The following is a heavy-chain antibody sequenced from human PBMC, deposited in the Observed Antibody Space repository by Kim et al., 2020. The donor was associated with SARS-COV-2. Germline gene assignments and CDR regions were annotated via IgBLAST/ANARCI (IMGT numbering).Heavy chain of an antibody. J-gene: IGHJ5*02. CDR3: ARSGTTITTGCFDP. D-gene: IGHD4-4*01. CDR1: GDSVSSDSAT. V-gene: IGHV6-1*01. CDR2: TYYRSKWYN. Sequence: SQTLSLTCAIFGDSVSSDSATWHWLRQSPSGGLEWLGRTYYRSKWYNDYAVSVESRITINPDASKNQFSLQMISVTPEDTAVYYCARSGTTITTGCFDPWGQGTLVTVSS.